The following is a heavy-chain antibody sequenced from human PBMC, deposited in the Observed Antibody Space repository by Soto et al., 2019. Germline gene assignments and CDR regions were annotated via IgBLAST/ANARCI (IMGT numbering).Heavy chain of an antibody. J-gene: IGHJ4*02. Sequence: ASVKVSCKVSGYTLTELFMHWVRQAPGKGLELMGGFDPEDGETIYAQKFQGRVTMTEDTSTDTAYMELSSLRSEDTAVYYCATSRGYSGYDYFDYRGQGTLVTVSS. CDR1: GYTLTELF. CDR2: FDPEDGET. CDR3: ATSRGYSGYDYFDY. D-gene: IGHD5-12*01. V-gene: IGHV1-24*01.